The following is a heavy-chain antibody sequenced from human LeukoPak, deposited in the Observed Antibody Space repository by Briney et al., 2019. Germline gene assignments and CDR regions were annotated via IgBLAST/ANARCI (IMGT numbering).Heavy chain of an antibody. CDR1: GFTFDEYA. V-gene: IGHV3-43D*04. D-gene: IGHD5-12*01. Sequence: PGGSLRLSCAASGFTFDEYAMHWVRQAPGKGLEWVSLISWDGGSTYYADSVKGRFTISRDNSRHTLYLQMNSLGAEDNALYYCAKDKEYSGFGPILSGYYYGMDVWGKGTTVTVSS. CDR2: ISWDGGST. CDR3: AKDKEYSGFGPILSGYYYGMDV. J-gene: IGHJ6*04.